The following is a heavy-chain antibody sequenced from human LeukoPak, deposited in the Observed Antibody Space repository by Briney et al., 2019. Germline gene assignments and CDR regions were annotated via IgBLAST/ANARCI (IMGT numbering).Heavy chain of an antibody. Sequence: GGSLRLSCSASGFTFSSYAMHWVRQAPGKGLECVSAISSNGGSTYYADSVKGRFTISRDNSKNTLYLQMSSLRAEDTAVYYCVNGNYDFWSGYYPRWGQGTLVTVSS. J-gene: IGHJ4*02. D-gene: IGHD3-3*01. CDR3: VNGNYDFWSGYYPR. V-gene: IGHV3-64D*09. CDR1: GFTFSSYA. CDR2: ISSNGGST.